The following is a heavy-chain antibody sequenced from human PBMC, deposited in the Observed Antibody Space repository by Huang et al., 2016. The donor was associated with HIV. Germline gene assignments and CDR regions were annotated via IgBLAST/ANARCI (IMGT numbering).Heavy chain of an antibody. Sequence: QVQLVQSRAEVKKPGASVKVSCKVSEYTLTELSIHWVRQPPGKGLEWMGGFDPESGETIYAPKCQGRVTMTEDTSTETAFMELSGLRPEDTAVYYCATGFDVFFDFWGQGTLVTVSS. V-gene: IGHV1-24*01. D-gene: IGHD3-9*01. CDR1: EYTLTELS. CDR3: ATGFDVFFDF. J-gene: IGHJ4*02. CDR2: FDPESGET.